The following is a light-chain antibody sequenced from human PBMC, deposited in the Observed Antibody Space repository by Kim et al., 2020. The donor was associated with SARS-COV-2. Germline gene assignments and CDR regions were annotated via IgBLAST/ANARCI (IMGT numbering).Light chain of an antibody. J-gene: IGKJ2*03. V-gene: IGKV3-20*01. CDR2: AAS. CDR1: QSIADNY. Sequence: ETVLTQSPGTLSLSPGERATLSCRASQSIADNYLAWYQQKPGQAPRLLIYAASNRATGIPDRFSGSGSGTDFILTISSLEPEDFAVYYCQQYGNSPPYSFGQGTKLEI. CDR3: QQYGNSPPYS.